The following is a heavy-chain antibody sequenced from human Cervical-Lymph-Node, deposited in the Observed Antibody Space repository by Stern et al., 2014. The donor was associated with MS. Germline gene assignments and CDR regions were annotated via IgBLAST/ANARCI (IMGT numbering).Heavy chain of an antibody. CDR1: GFTFSSYA. J-gene: IGHJ5*02. CDR2: ISYDGSNK. V-gene: IGHV3-30*04. CDR3: ARDAPPYSSSSFHWFDP. D-gene: IGHD6-6*01. Sequence: VHLVESGGGVVQPGRSQRLSCAASGFTFSSYAMHWVRQAPGRGLEWVAVISYDGSNKYYADSVKGRFTISRDNSKNTLYLQMNSLRAEDTALYSCARDAPPYSSSSFHWFDPWGQGTLVTVSS.